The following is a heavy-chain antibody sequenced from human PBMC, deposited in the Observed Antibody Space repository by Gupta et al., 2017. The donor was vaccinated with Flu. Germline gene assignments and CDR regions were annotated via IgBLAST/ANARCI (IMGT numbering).Heavy chain of an antibody. CDR2: IIPIFGTA. CDR1: GGPFSRYA. V-gene: IGHV1-69*01. D-gene: IGHD1-26*01. J-gene: IGHJ4*02. Sequence: QVQLVQSGAEVKKPGSSVKVSCEASGGPFSRYAMSWVRQAPGQGLEWMGGIIPIFGTANYEQKFQGRVTITADESTSTAYLEMSSLRSEDTAVYYCGRGNNGNYARYYFDYWGQGTLVTVSS. CDR3: GRGNNGNYARYYFDY.